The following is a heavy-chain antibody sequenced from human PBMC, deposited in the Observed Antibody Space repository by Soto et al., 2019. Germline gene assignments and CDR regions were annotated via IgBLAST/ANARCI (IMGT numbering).Heavy chain of an antibody. CDR3: ARDNSFRGGFDY. V-gene: IGHV3-21*02. Sequence: EVQLVESGGGLVKPGGSLRLSCAASGFTFSNSSMNWVRQAPGKGLEWVSSISSRSSYIYYADSVKGRFTISRGNAKKSLYLQMNSLRAEDTAVYYCARDNSFRGGFDYWGLGTLVTVSS. J-gene: IGHJ4*02. D-gene: IGHD1-26*01. CDR2: ISSRSSYI. CDR1: GFTFSNSS.